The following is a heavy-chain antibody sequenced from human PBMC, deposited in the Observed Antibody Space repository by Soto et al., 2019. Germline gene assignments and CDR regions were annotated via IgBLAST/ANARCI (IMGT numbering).Heavy chain of an antibody. V-gene: IGHV5-51*01. D-gene: IGHD4-4*01. J-gene: IGHJ5*02. CDR2: IYPGDSET. Sequence: GESLKISCKGSGYSFTSYWIGWVRQMPGKGLEWMGIIYPGDSETRYSPSFQGQVTISADKSISTAYLQWSSPQASDTAMYYCARAADDYTNYGYNWFDPWGQGTLVTVSS. CDR3: ARAADDYTNYGYNWFDP. CDR1: GYSFTSYW.